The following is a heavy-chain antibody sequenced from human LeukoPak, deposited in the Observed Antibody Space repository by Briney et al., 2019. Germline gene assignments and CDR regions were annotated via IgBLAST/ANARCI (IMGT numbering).Heavy chain of an antibody. CDR2: IYPGDSDA. CDR3: ARTGPPDYGSYSWDY. V-gene: IGHV5-51*01. CDR1: GYSFTTYW. J-gene: IGHJ4*02. D-gene: IGHD3-10*01. Sequence: LGESLKISCKGSGYSFTTYWIGWVRQMPGKGLEWMGVIYPGDSDARYSPSFQGQVTISADKSISTAYLQWSSLKASDTAMYYCARTGPPDYGSYSWDYWGQGTLVTVSS.